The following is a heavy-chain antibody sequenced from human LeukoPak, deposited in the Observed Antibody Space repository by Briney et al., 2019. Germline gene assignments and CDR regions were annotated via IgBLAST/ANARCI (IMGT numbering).Heavy chain of an antibody. D-gene: IGHD1-26*01. CDR3: ARGLIGSRDSGDY. J-gene: IGHJ4*02. CDR1: GFTFSGYD. CDR2: ISYDGSNK. V-gene: IGHV3-30*03. Sequence: PGRSLRLSCAASGFTFSGYDMHWVRQAPGKGLEWVAVISYDGSNKYYVDSVKGRFTISRDNTKNTLYLQMNSLRAEDTAVYYCARGLIGSRDSGDYWGQGTLVTVSS.